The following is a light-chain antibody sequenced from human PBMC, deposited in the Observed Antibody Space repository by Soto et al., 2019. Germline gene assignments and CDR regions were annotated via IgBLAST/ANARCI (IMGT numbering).Light chain of an antibody. CDR3: QQRTNWPPGLT. CDR1: QSVSSY. Sequence: EILLTQSPATLSLSPGERATLSCRASQSVSSYLAWYQQKPGQAPRLLIYDASNRATGIPARFSGGGSRTDFTLTISSLEPEDFAVYYCQQRTNWPPGLTFGGGTKVEIK. V-gene: IGKV3-11*01. CDR2: DAS. J-gene: IGKJ4*01.